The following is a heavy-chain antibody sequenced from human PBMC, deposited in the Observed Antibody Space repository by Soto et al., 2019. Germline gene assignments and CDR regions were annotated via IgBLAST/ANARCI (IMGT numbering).Heavy chain of an antibody. CDR2: ISGSGDSS. V-gene: IGHV3-23*01. Sequence: EVQLLESGGGLVQPGGSLRLSCAASGFTFSSYVINWVRQAPGKGLEWVSCISGSGDSSLYADSVKGRFALSRDNSRARVFLQMNNRRAQDTPHSYCAKGVHTPSCNEFDNWGQGTLVTVSS. CDR3: AKGVHTPSCNEFDN. J-gene: IGHJ4*02. D-gene: IGHD2-2*01. CDR1: GFTFSSYV.